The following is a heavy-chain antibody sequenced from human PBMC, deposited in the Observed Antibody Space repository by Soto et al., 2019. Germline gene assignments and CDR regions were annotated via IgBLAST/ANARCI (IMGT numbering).Heavy chain of an antibody. CDR3: ARPVVAGTPDY. V-gene: IGHV3-30-3*01. CDR2: ISADGSSQ. J-gene: IGHJ4*02. D-gene: IGHD2-15*01. Sequence: QVQLVESGGGEVQPGTSLRLSCAASGFTFSRSPMHWVRQAPGKGLDWVGLISADGSSQHYADSVRGRFIISRDNFRNTMSLQMVRMKPEDTAVYYCARPVVAGTPDYWGQGALVSVSS. CDR1: GFTFSRSP.